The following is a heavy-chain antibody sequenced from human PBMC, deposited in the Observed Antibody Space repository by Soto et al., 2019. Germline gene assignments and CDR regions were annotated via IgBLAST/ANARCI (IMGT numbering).Heavy chain of an antibody. CDR2: VSYDGSIE. CDR3: AKLPWEVAPS. D-gene: IGHD1-26*01. J-gene: IGHJ5*02. V-gene: IGHV3-30*18. Sequence: GGSLRLSCTGSGFTFSSYAMHWVRLAPGKGLEWVAVVSYDGSIENYADSVKGRFIISRDNARNTVYLQMNSLEAEDTAVYYCAKLPWEVAPSWGQGTLVTVSS. CDR1: GFTFSSYA.